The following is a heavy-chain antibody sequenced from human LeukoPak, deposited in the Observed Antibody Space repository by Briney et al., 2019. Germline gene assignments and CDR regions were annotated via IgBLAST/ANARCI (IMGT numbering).Heavy chain of an antibody. CDR3: ARDPSYYDILTGYQNWFDP. CDR1: GFTFSIYE. Sequence: PGGSLRLSCVASGFTFSIYEMNWVRQAPGKGLEWVSSISSSSSYIYYADSVKGRFTISRDNAKNSLYLQMNSLRAEDTAVYYCARDPSYYDILTGYQNWFDPWGQGTLVTVSS. D-gene: IGHD3-9*01. J-gene: IGHJ5*02. V-gene: IGHV3-21*01. CDR2: ISSSSSYI.